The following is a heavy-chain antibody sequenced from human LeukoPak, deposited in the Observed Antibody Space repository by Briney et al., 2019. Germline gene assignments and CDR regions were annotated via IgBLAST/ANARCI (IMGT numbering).Heavy chain of an antibody. V-gene: IGHV4-34*01. Sequence: SETLSLTCTVSGGSISSYYWSWIRQPPGKGLEWIGEINHSGSTNYNPSLKSRVTISVDTSKNQFSLKLSSVTAADTAVYYCARRPMIVVVISAPYFDYWGQGTLVTVSS. CDR1: GGSISSYY. CDR3: ARRPMIVVVISAPYFDY. J-gene: IGHJ4*02. D-gene: IGHD3-22*01. CDR2: INHSGST.